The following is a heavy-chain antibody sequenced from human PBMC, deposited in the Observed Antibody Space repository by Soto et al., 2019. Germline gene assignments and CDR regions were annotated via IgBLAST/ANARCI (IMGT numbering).Heavy chain of an antibody. CDR2: IYYSGST. V-gene: IGHV4-39*01. Sequence: PSETLSLTCTVSGGSISSSSYYWGWIRQPPGKGLEWIGCIYYSGSTNYNPSLKSRVTISVDTSKNQFSLRLSSVTAADTAVYYCARTDRWFDPWGQGTLVTVSS. CDR1: GGSISSSSYY. J-gene: IGHJ5*02. CDR3: ARTDRWFDP.